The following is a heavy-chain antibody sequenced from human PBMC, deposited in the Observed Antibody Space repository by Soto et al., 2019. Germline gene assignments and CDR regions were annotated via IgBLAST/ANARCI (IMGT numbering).Heavy chain of an antibody. D-gene: IGHD6-13*01. J-gene: IGHJ5*02. CDR1: GFTFSSYW. Sequence: GGSLRLSCAASGFTFSSYWMSWVRQAPGKGLEWVANIKQDGREKYYVDSVKGRFTISRDNAKNSLYLPMNSLRAEDTAVYYCARFRIAAAGRANWFDLWGQGTLVTVSS. CDR3: ARFRIAAAGRANWFDL. CDR2: IKQDGREK. V-gene: IGHV3-7*01.